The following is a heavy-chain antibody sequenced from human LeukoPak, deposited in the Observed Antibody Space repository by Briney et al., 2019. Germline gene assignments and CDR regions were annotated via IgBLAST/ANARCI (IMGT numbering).Heavy chain of an antibody. CDR3: ARGPHYYGSGSYYPFDY. CDR1: GYTFTSYG. V-gene: IGHV1-18*01. CDR2: ICVYNGNT. Sequence: GASVKVSCKSSGYTFTSYGISWVRQAPGQGLEWMGWICVYNGNTNYAQKFQGRVTMTTDTSTNTTYMELRSLISDDTAVYYCARGPHYYGSGSYYPFDYWGQGTLVTVSS. D-gene: IGHD3-10*01. J-gene: IGHJ4*02.